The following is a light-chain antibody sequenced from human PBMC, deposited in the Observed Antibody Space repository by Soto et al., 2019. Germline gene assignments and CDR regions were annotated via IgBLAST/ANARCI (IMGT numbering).Light chain of an antibody. CDR1: QSVSSSY. V-gene: IGKV3-20*01. CDR3: QQYSTSPT. CDR2: GAS. Sequence: EIVLTQSPGTLSLSPGERATLSCRASQSVSSSYLAWYQQKPGQTPRLLIYGASNRATGIPDRFSGSGSGTDFTLTISRLEPEDFAVYYCQQYSTSPTFGGGTKVDIK. J-gene: IGKJ4*01.